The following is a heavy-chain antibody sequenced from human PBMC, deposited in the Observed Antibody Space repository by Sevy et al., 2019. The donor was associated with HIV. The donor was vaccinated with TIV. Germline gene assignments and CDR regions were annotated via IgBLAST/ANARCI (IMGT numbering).Heavy chain of an antibody. J-gene: IGHJ3*02. D-gene: IGHD2-15*01. Sequence: SETLSLTCAVSGYSIRSDDYWVWIRQPPGKGLEWIGNIFHSGSTYYNPSLKSRVSVSVDTSMNQFSLKLNSVTAADTAVYYCARTLRRNAASRSSAFDIWGQGTMVSVSS. CDR3: ARTLRRNAASRSSAFDI. CDR2: IFHSGST. CDR1: GYSIRSDDY. V-gene: IGHV4-38-2*01.